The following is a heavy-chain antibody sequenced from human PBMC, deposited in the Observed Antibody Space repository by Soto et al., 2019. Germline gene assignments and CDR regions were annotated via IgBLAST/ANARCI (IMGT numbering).Heavy chain of an antibody. CDR2: IIPIFGTA. Sequence: QVQLVQSGAEVKKPGSSVKVSCKASGGTFSSYAISWVRQAPGQGLEWMGGIIPIFGTANYAQKFQGRVTITADESTSTAYMELSSLRSEDTAVYYCARGMITIFAEYNYYYGMDVWGQGTTVTVSS. J-gene: IGHJ6*02. D-gene: IGHD3-3*01. CDR1: GGTFSSYA. V-gene: IGHV1-69*01. CDR3: ARGMITIFAEYNYYYGMDV.